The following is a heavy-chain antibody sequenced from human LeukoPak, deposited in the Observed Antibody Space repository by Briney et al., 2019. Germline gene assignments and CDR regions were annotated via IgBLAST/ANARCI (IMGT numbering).Heavy chain of an antibody. CDR2: VHHTGRA. J-gene: IGHJ5*02. Sequence: SETLSLTCTVSGDSISGSNYHWGWIRQPPGKGLEWLGTVHHTGRAFYNPSLRGRTTVSVDTSKNQFSLKLTSVTAADTAVYYCAREPDAWGQGTLVTVSS. V-gene: IGHV4-39*07. CDR1: GDSISGSNYH. CDR3: AREPDA.